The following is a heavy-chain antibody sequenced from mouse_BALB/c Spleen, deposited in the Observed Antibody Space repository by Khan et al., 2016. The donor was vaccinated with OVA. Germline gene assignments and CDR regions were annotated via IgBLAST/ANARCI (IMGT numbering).Heavy chain of an antibody. J-gene: IGHJ4*01. CDR2: INPTTGYT. CDR3: ARFMITTNYAMDY. CDR1: GYTFTSFW. V-gene: IGHV1-7*01. D-gene: IGHD2-4*01. Sequence: VQLQESGAELAQPGASVKMSCKASGYTFTSFWMHWVKQRPGQGLEWIGYINPTTGYTEYCQKFKDKATLTADKSSSTAYMQLSSLTSEDSAVXYCARFMITTNYAMDYWGQGPSVTVSS.